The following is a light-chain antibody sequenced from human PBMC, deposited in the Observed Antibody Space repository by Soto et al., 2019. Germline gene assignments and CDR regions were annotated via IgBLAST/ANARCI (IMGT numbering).Light chain of an antibody. CDR3: QQYNNWLFT. Sequence: EIVMTQSPATLSVSPGERVTLSCRASQSVSGNLAWYQQKPGQAPRLLIHGASTRATGIPARFSGSGSGTEFTLTISSLPSEDFAVYYCQQYNNWLFTFGGGTRVEIK. V-gene: IGKV3-15*01. CDR2: GAS. CDR1: QSVSGN. J-gene: IGKJ4*01.